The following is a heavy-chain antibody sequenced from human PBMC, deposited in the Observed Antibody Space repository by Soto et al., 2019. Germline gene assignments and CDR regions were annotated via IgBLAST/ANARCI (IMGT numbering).Heavy chain of an antibody. V-gene: IGHV4-39*01. CDR3: ARLGGYVSVGYYYLWDS. D-gene: IGHD3-22*01. CDR2: INHSGST. J-gene: IGHJ4*02. CDR1: DGSMNSDSSY. Sequence: QLQLQESGPGLVKPSETLSLTCRVSDGSMNSDSSYWGWIRQPPGKGLAWIGVINHSGSTYHNLSLKGRVTMTVDASRNKFSLKLTTMTAADTAVYYCARLGGYVSVGYYYLWDSWGQGTLVTVSS.